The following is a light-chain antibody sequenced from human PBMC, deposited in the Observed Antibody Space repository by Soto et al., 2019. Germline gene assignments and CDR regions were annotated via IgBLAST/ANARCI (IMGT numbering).Light chain of an antibody. V-gene: IGKV3-15*01. Sequence: EIVLTQSPGTLSLSPGERATLSCRASQSFNSIYLAWYQQKPGQAPRLLIYGASTRATALPARFSGSGSGTEFTLTITSLQSEDFAVYYCQQYNNWPLTFGGGTKVDI. CDR3: QQYNNWPLT. J-gene: IGKJ4*01. CDR1: QSFNSIY. CDR2: GAS.